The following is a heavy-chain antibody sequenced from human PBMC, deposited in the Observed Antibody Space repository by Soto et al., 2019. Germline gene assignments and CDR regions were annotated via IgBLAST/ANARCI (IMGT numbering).Heavy chain of an antibody. Sequence: EVQLLESGGGLVQPGGSLRLSCAASGFAFSTYAMSWVRQAPGEGLEWVSAISGSGSSTYYTDSVKGRFTISRDNSKNTLYLQMNSLRAEDTAVYYCAKVAGGLGYFDLWGRGTLVTVSS. J-gene: IGHJ2*01. CDR2: ISGSGSST. CDR1: GFAFSTYA. CDR3: AKVAGGLGYFDL. V-gene: IGHV3-23*01. D-gene: IGHD3-16*01.